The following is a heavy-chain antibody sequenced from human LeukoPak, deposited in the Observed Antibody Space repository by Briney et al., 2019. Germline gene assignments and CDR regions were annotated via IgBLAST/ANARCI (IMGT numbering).Heavy chain of an antibody. CDR3: ARSAARLRYYYAMDV. Sequence: PGGSLRLSCAAPGFSASNTYMSWVRQAPGKGLEWVSVIYSGDSGVSTYYADSVKGRFTNSRHNSKNTLYLQMISLRAEDTAVYFCARSAARLRYYYAMDVWGQGTTVTVSS. V-gene: IGHV3-53*04. D-gene: IGHD6-6*01. CDR1: GFSASNTY. J-gene: IGHJ6*02. CDR2: IYSGDSGVST.